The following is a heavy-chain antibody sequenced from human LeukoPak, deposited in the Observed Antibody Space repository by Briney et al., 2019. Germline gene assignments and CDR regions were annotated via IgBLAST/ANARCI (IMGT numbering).Heavy chain of an antibody. CDR3: ARGEDGDYYFQH. CDR2: IYNSGST. Sequence: SETLSLTCTVSGGSVSSSYWSWIRQPPGKGLEWIGYIYNSGSTNYNPSLKSRVTISVDTSKNQFSLNLSSVTAADTAVYYCARGEDGDYYFQHWGQGTLVTVSS. V-gene: IGHV4-59*02. CDR1: GGSVSSSY. J-gene: IGHJ1*01. D-gene: IGHD4-17*01.